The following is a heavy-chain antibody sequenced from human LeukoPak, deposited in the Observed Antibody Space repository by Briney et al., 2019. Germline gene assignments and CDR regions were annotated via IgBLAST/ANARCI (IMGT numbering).Heavy chain of an antibody. V-gene: IGHV1-18*01. CDR1: GYTFTSYG. Sequence: GASVTVSCKASGYTFTSYGISWVRQAPGQGLEWMGWISAYNGNTNYAQKLQGRVTMTTDTSTSTAYMELRSLRSDDTAVYYCARDFDSDSSGYYYVPGYYYYGMDVWGQGTTVTVSS. CDR2: ISAYNGNT. D-gene: IGHD3-22*01. J-gene: IGHJ6*02. CDR3: ARDFDSDSSGYYYVPGYYYYGMDV.